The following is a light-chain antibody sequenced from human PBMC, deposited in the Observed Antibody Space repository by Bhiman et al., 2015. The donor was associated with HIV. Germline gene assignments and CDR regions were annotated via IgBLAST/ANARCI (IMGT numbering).Light chain of an antibody. CDR1: SSDVGDYDY. Sequence: QSALTQSASVSGSPGQSITISCTGTSSDVGDYDYVSWYQHHPGKAPKLMIYDVSQRPSGVSNRFSGSKSGNTASLTISGLQAEDEADYYCSSYTSSTGAFGGGTKLTVL. V-gene: IGLV2-14*03. J-gene: IGLJ2*01. CDR2: DVS. CDR3: SSYTSSTGA.